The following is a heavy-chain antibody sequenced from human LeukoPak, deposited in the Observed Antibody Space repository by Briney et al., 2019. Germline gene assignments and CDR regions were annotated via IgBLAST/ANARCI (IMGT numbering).Heavy chain of an antibody. CDR3: ARGSYEDAFDI. D-gene: IGHD1-26*01. J-gene: IGHJ3*02. Sequence: GGSLRLSCAASGFTFSDYYMSWIRQAPGKGLEWVSYISNSGSTIYSPDSVKGRFTISRDNANNSLYLQMNSLRAEDTAVYYCARGSYEDAFDIWGQGTMVTVSS. CDR1: GFTFSDYY. V-gene: IGHV3-11*01. CDR2: ISNSGSTI.